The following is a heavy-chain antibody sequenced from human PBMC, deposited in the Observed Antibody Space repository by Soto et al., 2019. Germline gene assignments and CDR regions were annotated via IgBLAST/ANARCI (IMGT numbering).Heavy chain of an antibody. J-gene: IGHJ3*02. CDR3: ARGVYGSVNYYTGPSAFDI. D-gene: IGHD3-10*01. CDR2: TTPVFNTA. Sequence: QVQLEQSGAEVKKPGSSVKISCKASGGTLSDHGVSWLRQAPGQGLEWVGGTTPVFNTAKYEPKFQGRVTIAADKSTNLAYMELGSLRSDDPYFYYCARGVYGSVNYYTGPSAFDIWGQGTLVIVSS. V-gene: IGHV1-69*06. CDR1: GGTLSDHG.